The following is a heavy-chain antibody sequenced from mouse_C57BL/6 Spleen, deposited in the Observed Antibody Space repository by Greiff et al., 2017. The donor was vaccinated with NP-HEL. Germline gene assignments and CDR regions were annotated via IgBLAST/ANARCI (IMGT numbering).Heavy chain of an antibody. V-gene: IGHV1-15*01. CDR1: GYTFTDYE. CDR3: TRCTTTVVAPFDY. Sequence: QVQLQQSGAELVRPGASVTLSCKASGYTFTDYEMHWVKQTPVHGLEWIGAIDPETGGTAYNQKFKGKAILTADKSSSTAYMELRSLTSEDSAVYYWTRCTTTVVAPFDYWGQGTTLTVSS. D-gene: IGHD1-1*01. J-gene: IGHJ2*01. CDR2: IDPETGGT.